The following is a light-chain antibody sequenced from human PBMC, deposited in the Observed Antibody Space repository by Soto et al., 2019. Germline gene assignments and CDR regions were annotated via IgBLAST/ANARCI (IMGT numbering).Light chain of an antibody. CDR2: DNT. Sequence: QSVLTQPPSVSGAPGQRVTISCTGSSSNIGAGYDVHWYQQLPGTAPKLLIYDNTNRPSGVPDRFSGSKSGTSASLAITGLQADDEADYYCQSYDSSLKVVFGGGTKLTVL. CDR1: SSNIGAGYD. J-gene: IGLJ2*01. V-gene: IGLV1-40*01. CDR3: QSYDSSLKVV.